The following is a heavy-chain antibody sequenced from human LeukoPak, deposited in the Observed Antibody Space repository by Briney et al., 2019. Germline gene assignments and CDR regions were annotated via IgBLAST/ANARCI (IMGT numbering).Heavy chain of an antibody. CDR2: ISWNSDTI. V-gene: IGHV3-9*01. CDR1: GFNFDGHA. Sequence: GRSLRLSRAASGFNFDGHAMHWVRQAPGKGLDWVSGISWNSDTIAYADSVKGRFTISRDSAKKTLYLQMNSLRPEDTALYYCAKDGRGSGWYSGNWFDPWGQGTLVTVSS. CDR3: AKDGRGSGWYSGNWFDP. J-gene: IGHJ5*02. D-gene: IGHD6-19*01.